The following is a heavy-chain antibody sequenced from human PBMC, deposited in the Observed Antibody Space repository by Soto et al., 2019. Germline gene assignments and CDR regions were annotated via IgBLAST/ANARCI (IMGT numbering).Heavy chain of an antibody. D-gene: IGHD5-18*01. Sequence: SETLSLTCTVSGGSISSYYWSWIRQPPGKGLEWIGYIYYSGSTNYNPSLKSRVTISVDTSKNQFSLKLSSVTAADTAVYYFACYSYRHTRHPYWGQGTLVPVSS. V-gene: IGHV4-59*08. J-gene: IGHJ1*01. CDR2: IYYSGST. CDR1: GGSISSYY. CDR3: ACYSYRHTRHPY.